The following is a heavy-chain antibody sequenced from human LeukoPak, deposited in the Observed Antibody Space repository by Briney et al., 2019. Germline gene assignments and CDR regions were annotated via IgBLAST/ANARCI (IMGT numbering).Heavy chain of an antibody. J-gene: IGHJ4*02. CDR3: AKGGGKFQDY. V-gene: IGHV3-74*01. CDR2: IRSDGSST. Sequence: GGSLRLSCAASGITFSNYWMHRVRQAPGKGLVWVSRIRSDGSSTNYADSVKGQFTISRDNAKNTLYLQMNSLRAEDTAVYYCAKGGGKFQDYWVQGTLVTVSS. CDR1: GITFSNYW. D-gene: IGHD4-23*01.